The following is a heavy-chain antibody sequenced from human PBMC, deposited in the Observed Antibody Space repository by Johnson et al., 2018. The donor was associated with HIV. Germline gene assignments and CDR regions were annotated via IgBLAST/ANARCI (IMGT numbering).Heavy chain of an antibody. D-gene: IGHD3-9*01. CDR3: ARRLPTYYGILSPLGAFDI. J-gene: IGHJ3*02. Sequence: QVQLVESGGGVVQPGRSLRLSCSASGFTFSNYGMQWVRQAPGKGLEWVAVISYDGDNEYYADSVKGRFTISRDNSKNTLYLQVNSLRPEATAVYYCARRLPTYYGILSPLGAFDIWGQGTMVTVSS. CDR2: ISYDGDNE. V-gene: IGHV3-30*03. CDR1: GFTFSNYG.